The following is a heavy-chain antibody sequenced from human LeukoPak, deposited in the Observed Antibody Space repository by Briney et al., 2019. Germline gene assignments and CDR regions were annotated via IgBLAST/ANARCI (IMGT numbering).Heavy chain of an antibody. CDR3: ARLSTPTIREPDFDY. CDR2: INPNSGGT. CDR1: GYTFTSYD. D-gene: IGHD1-14*01. J-gene: IGHJ4*02. Sequence: ASVKVSCKASGYTFTSYDINWVRQATGQGLEWMGWINPNSGGTNYAQKFQGRVTMTRDTSISTAYMELSRLRSDDTAVYYCARLSTPTIREPDFDYWGQGTLVTVSS. V-gene: IGHV1-2*02.